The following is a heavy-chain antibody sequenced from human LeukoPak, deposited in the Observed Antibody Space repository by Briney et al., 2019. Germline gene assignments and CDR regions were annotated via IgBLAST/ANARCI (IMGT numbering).Heavy chain of an antibody. D-gene: IGHD3-22*01. J-gene: IGHJ4*02. CDR1: GVSISSGSHY. V-gene: IGHV4-39*01. Sequence: SETLSLTCIVAGVSISSGSHYWAWVRQPRGKGLEWIASMLYSGNTYYNPSLTSQVTISVDTSKNQFFLRLSSVTAADTTVYYCARHLDSRGRYFDYWGQGTLVTVSS. CDR2: MLYSGNT. CDR3: ARHLDSRGRYFDY.